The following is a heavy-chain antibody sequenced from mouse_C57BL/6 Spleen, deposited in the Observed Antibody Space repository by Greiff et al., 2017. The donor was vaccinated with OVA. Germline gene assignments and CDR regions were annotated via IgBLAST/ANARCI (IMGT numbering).Heavy chain of an antibody. J-gene: IGHJ2*01. D-gene: IGHD2-4*01. V-gene: IGHV1-64*01. CDR3: AIYDYDY. CDR2: IPPNSGST. CDR1: GSTFTSYW. Sequence: VQLPPPGAELVQPGASVTLSCKASGSTFTSYWLHWVKQRPGQGLEWIGMIPPNSGSTNYNEKFKSKAPLTVDKSSSTAYMQLSSLTSEDSAVYYCAIYDYDYGGQGTTLTVSS.